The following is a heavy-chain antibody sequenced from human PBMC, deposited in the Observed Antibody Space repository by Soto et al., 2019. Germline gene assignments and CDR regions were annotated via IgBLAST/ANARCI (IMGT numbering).Heavy chain of an antibody. V-gene: IGHV3-74*01. CDR1: GFTFSSYW. CDR2: INSDGSST. J-gene: IGHJ6*03. Sequence: EVQLVESGGGLVQPGGSLRLSCAASGFTFSSYWMHWVRQAPGKGLVWVSRINSDGSSTSYADSVKGRFTISRDNAKNTLYLQMNSLRAEDTAVNYCARDNYYYYYMDVWGKGTTVTVSS. CDR3: ARDNYYYYYMDV.